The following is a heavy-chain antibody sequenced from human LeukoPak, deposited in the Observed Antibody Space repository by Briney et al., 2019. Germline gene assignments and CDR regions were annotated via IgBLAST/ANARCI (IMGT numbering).Heavy chain of an antibody. D-gene: IGHD3-22*01. CDR3: ARAKYYYDSSGYYLFDY. CDR2: IIPILGIA. V-gene: IGHV1-69*04. Sequence: ASVKVSCKASGGTFSSYAISWVRQAPGQALEWMGRIIPILGIANYAQKFQGRVTITADKSTSTAYMELSSLRSEDTAVYYCARAKYYYDSSGYYLFDYWGQGTLVTVSS. J-gene: IGHJ4*02. CDR1: GGTFSSYA.